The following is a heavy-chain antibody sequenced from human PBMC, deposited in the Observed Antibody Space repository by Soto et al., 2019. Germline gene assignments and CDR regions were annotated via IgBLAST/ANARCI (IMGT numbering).Heavy chain of an antibody. V-gene: IGHV3-7*01. CDR1: GFTFSSYW. Sequence: GGSLRLSCAASGFTFSSYWMSWVRQAPGKGLEWVANIKQDGSEKYYVDSVKGRFTISRDNAKNSLYLQMNSLRAEDTAVYYCARPAARLRDRYGMDVWGQGTTVTVSS. D-gene: IGHD6-6*01. J-gene: IGHJ6*02. CDR3: ARPAARLRDRYGMDV. CDR2: IKQDGSEK.